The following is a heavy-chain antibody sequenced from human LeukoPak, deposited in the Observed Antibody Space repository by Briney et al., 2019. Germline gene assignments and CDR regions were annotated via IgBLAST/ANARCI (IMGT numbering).Heavy chain of an antibody. D-gene: IGHD5-12*01. V-gene: IGHV4-59*01. J-gene: IGHJ6*02. CDR3: ARDLLYSGYDFGGMDV. CDR2: IYYSGST. CDR1: GGSISSYY. Sequence: SETLSLTCTVSGGSISSYYWSWIRQPPGKGLEWIGYIYYSGSTNYNPSLKSRVTISVDTSKNQFSLKLSSVTAADTAVYYCARDLLYSGYDFGGMDVWGQGTTVTVSS.